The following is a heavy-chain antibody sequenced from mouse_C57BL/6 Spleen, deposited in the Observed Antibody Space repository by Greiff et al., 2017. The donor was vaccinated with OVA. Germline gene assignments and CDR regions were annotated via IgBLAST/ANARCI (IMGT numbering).Heavy chain of an antibody. CDR1: GFTFSDYY. CDR2: INYDGSST. Sequence: EVMLVESEGGLVQPGSSMKLSCTASGFTFSDYYMAWVRQVPEKGLEWVANINYDGSSTYYLDSLKSRFIISRENAKNILYLQMSSLKSEDTATYYCARGEGLDYWGQGTTLTVSS. CDR3: ARGEGLDY. J-gene: IGHJ2*01. V-gene: IGHV5-16*01. D-gene: IGHD3-3*01.